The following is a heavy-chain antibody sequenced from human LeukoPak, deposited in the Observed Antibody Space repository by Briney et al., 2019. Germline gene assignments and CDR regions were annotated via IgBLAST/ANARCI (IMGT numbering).Heavy chain of an antibody. CDR1: GGSFSGYY. V-gene: IGHV4-34*01. D-gene: IGHD2-8*02. J-gene: IGHJ4*02. CDR3: ARGSGFDY. CDR2: INHSGST. Sequence: SETLSLTCAVYGGSFSGYYWSWIRQPPGKGLEWIGEINHSGSTNYNPSLKSRVTISVDTSKNQFSLKLSSVTAADTAVYYCARGSGFDYWGQGTLVTVSS.